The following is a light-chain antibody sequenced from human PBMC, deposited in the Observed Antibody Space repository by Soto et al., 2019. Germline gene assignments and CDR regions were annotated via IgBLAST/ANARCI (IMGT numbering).Light chain of an antibody. CDR3: QQIKSYPLT. CDR2: AAS. J-gene: IGKJ4*01. V-gene: IGKV1-9*01. CDR1: QGISSY. Sequence: DIQLTQSPSFLSASVGDRVTITCRASQGISSYLAWYQQKPGKPPKVLIYAASALQSGVPSRFSGSGSGTEFTLTISNLQPEDFATYYCQQIKSYPLTFGGGTKVEIK.